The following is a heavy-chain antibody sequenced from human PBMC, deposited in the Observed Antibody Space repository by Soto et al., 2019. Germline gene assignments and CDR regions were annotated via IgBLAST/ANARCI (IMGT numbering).Heavy chain of an antibody. CDR3: ARDPMKEDTSMVDS. CDR2: ISSSGSTI. V-gene: IGHV3-48*03. CDR1: GFTFSSYD. D-gene: IGHD5-18*01. J-gene: IGHJ4*02. Sequence: EVQLVESGGGLVQPGGSLRLSCAASGFTFSSYDMNWVRQAPGKGLEWVSYISSSGSTIYYADSVKGRFTISRDNAKNSMYLQMNSLRAEDTAVYYWARDPMKEDTSMVDSWGQGTLVTVSS.